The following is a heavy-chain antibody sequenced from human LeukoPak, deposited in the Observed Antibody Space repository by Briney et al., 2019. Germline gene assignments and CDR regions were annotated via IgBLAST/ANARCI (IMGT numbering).Heavy chain of an antibody. D-gene: IGHD3-10*01. Sequence: PSETLSLTCTVSGGSISSSSYYWGWIRQPPGKGLEWIGSIYYSGSTYYNPSLKSRATISVDTSKNQFSLKLSSVTAADTAVYYCARQLWFGGAPNFNWFDPWGQGTLVTVSS. CDR3: ARQLWFGGAPNFNWFDP. V-gene: IGHV4-39*01. CDR2: IYYSGST. CDR1: GGSISSSSYY. J-gene: IGHJ5*02.